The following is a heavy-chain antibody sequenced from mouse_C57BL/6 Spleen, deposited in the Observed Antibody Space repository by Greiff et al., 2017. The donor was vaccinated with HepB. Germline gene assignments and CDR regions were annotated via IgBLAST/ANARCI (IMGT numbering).Heavy chain of an antibody. V-gene: IGHV1-64*01. D-gene: IGHD1-1*01. J-gene: IGHJ1*03. CDR3: AYYYGSSGWYFDV. CDR1: GYTFTSYW. CDR2: IHPNSGST. Sequence: QVQLQQPGAELVNPGASVKLSCKASGYTFTSYWMHWVKQRPGQGLEWIGMIHPNSGSTNYNEKFKSKATLTVDKSSSTAYMQPSSLTSEDAAVYYCAYYYGSSGWYFDVWGTGTTVTVSS.